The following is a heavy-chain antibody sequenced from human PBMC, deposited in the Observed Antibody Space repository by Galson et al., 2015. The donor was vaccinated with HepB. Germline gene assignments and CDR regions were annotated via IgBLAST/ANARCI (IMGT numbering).Heavy chain of an antibody. CDR2: INPNSRST. D-gene: IGHD1-20*01. V-gene: IGHV1-2*06. J-gene: IGHJ4*02. Sequence: SVKVSCKASGYTLTDYYLHWVRQAPGQGLEWLGRINPNSRSTNYAQSFQGRVTMTRDTSINTAYMELSRLTSDDTAVYYCATPWDNNWTSYDYWGQGTLVTVSS. CDR3: ATPWDNNWTSYDY. CDR1: GYTLTDYY.